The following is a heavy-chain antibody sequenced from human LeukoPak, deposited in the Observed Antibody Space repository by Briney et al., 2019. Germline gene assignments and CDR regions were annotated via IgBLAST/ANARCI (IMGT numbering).Heavy chain of an antibody. Sequence: PSETLSLTCTVSGGSISSGSYFWNWIRQPAGKGLEWIGRIHTTGSTYYNPSLKSRVTISADTSKNQFSLKLSSVTAADTAVYYCAREGRGEPTRIAVAGLPAYGMDVWGQGTTVTVSS. D-gene: IGHD6-19*01. CDR3: AREGRGEPTRIAVAGLPAYGMDV. V-gene: IGHV4-61*02. J-gene: IGHJ6*02. CDR2: IHTTGST. CDR1: GGSISSGSYF.